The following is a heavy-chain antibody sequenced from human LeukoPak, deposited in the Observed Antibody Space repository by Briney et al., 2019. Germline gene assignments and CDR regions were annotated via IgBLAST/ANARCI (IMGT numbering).Heavy chain of an antibody. Sequence: ASVKVSCKASGYTCTSYAMHWVRQAPGQRLEWLGWINAGNGNTKYSQKFQGRVTITRDTSASTAYMELSSLRSEDTAVYYCARDLGFGELYVPYWGQGTLVTVSS. CDR2: INAGNGNT. J-gene: IGHJ4*02. V-gene: IGHV1-3*01. CDR3: ARDLGFGELYVPY. D-gene: IGHD3-10*01. CDR1: GYTCTSYA.